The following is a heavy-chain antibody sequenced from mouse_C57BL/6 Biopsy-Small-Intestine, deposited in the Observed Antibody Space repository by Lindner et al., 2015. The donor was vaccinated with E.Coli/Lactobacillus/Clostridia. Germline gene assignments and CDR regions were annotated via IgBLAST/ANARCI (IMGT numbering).Heavy chain of an antibody. CDR3: ARVDPQTRNWGAGWGAEGSFDC. CDR1: GYTFTSYV. CDR2: INPNRGGT. V-gene: IGHV1-14*01. Sequence: SVKVSCKASGYTFTSYVMHWVRQAPGQGLEWMGWINPNRGGTKYAEKFQGRVTMTSDTSISTVYLELSNLRSEDTAVYYCARVDPQTRNWGAGWGAEGSFDCWGQGTLVTVST. D-gene: IGHD6-1*01. J-gene: IGHJ4*01.